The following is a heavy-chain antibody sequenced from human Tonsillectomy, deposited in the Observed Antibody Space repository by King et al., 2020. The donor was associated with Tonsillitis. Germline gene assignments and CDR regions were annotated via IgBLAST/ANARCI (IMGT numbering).Heavy chain of an antibody. CDR2: IYYSGST. CDR1: GGSISSSSYY. Sequence: QLQESGPGLVKPSETLSLTCTVSGGSISSSSYYWGWIRQPPGKGLEWIGSIYYSGSTYYNPSLKGRVTISVDTSKNQFSLKLSSVTAADTAVYYCARHRSTVTTPNCFDPWGQGAPVTVSS. V-gene: IGHV4-39*01. J-gene: IGHJ5*02. D-gene: IGHD4-17*01. CDR3: ARHRSTVTTPNCFDP.